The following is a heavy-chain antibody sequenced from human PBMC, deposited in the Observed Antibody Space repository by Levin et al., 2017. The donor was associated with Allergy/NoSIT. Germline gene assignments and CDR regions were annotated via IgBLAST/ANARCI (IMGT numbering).Heavy chain of an antibody. D-gene: IGHD2-21*01. CDR2: ISGSGDST. Sequence: LSLTCAASGFTFSNYAMSWVRQAPGKGLEWVSVISGSGDSTYYADSVKGRFTISRDKSKNTVNLQMNSLRAEDTALYFCARGGGSRLDYWAQGTPVTVSS. CDR3: ARGGGSRLDY. J-gene: IGHJ4*02. CDR1: GFTFSNYA. V-gene: IGHV3-23*01.